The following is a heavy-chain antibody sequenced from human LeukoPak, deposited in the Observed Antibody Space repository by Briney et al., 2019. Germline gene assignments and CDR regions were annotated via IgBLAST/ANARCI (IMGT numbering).Heavy chain of an antibody. Sequence: SGRSLRLSCAASGFTFSRYGTHWVRQAPGKGLEWVAVISYDGSSKHYTDSVKGRFTISRDNSKNTLYLQMNSLRTEDTAVYNCAKEDYYDSSGYSLGYWGQGTLVTVSS. CDR3: AKEDYYDSSGYSLGY. CDR1: GFTFSRYG. V-gene: IGHV3-30*18. CDR2: ISYDGSSK. D-gene: IGHD3-22*01. J-gene: IGHJ4*02.